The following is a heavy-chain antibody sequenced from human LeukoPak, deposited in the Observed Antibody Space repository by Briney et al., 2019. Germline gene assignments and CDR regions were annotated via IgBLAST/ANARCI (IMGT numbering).Heavy chain of an antibody. CDR3: ARGGGGHSYGHDY. CDR2: IYYSGST. J-gene: IGHJ4*02. V-gene: IGHV4-59*01. Sequence: PSETLSLTCTVSGGSISSYYWSWIRQPPGKGLEWIGYIYYSGSTNYNPSLKSRVTISVDTSKNQFSLKLSSVTAADTAVYYCARGGGGHSYGHDYWGQGTLVTVSS. CDR1: GGSISSYY. D-gene: IGHD5-18*01.